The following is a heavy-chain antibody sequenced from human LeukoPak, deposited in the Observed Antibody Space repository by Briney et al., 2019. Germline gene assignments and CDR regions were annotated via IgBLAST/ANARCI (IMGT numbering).Heavy chain of an antibody. V-gene: IGHV3-23*01. CDR2: VSGVSSDT. J-gene: IGHJ4*02. D-gene: IGHD4-17*01. CDR3: AKATPPSGYGAYPLFDF. CDR1: GFTFSGFA. Sequence: GGSLRLSCAASGFTFSGFAMSWVRQAPGKGLEWVSAVSGVSSDTYYADSVKGRFTIYRDTSKNTLYLQMNNLRAEDTAVYYCAKATPPSGYGAYPLFDFWGQGTLVTVSS.